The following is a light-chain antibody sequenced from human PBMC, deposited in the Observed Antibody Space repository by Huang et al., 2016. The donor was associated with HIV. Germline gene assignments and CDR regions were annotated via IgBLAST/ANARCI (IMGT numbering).Light chain of an antibody. Sequence: EIVMTQSPATLSVSPGERATLSFRASPRVSRNLAWHQQKPGQAPRLLIYGTSTRATGIPARFSGSGSGTEFTLTISSLQSEDFAVYYCQQYNNWPYTFGQGTKLEIK. CDR2: GTS. V-gene: IGKV3-15*01. J-gene: IGKJ2*01. CDR3: QQYNNWPYT. CDR1: PRVSRN.